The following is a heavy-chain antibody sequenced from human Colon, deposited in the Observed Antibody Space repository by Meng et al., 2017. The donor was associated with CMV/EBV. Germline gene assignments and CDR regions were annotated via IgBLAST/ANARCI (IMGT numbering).Heavy chain of an antibody. D-gene: IGHD3-10*01. CDR1: GFNFSTYT. Sequence: GGSLRLSCAGSGFNFSTYTMNWVRQAPGKGLEWVSRISRSGGSIYYTDSVKGRFIISRDNAKNSLYLQMNSLRAEDTALYYCAKDLEVFGEVPSWGQGTLVTVSS. CDR3: AKDLEVFGEVPS. CDR2: ISRSGGSI. J-gene: IGHJ4*02. V-gene: IGHV3-21*04.